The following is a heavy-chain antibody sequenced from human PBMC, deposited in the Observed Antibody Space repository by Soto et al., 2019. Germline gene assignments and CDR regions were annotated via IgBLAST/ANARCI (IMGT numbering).Heavy chain of an antibody. CDR3: AKDFHGMDV. V-gene: IGHV3-30*18. CDR1: GFTFSSYG. Sequence: GGSLRLSCAASGFTFSSYGMHWVRQAPGKGLEWVAVISYDGSNKYYADSVMGRFTISRDNSKNTLYLQMNSLRAEDTAVYYCAKDFHGMDVWGQGATVTVSS. CDR2: ISYDGSNK. J-gene: IGHJ6*02.